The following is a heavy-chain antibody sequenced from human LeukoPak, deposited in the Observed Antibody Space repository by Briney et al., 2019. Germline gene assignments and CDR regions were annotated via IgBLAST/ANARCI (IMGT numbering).Heavy chain of an antibody. CDR3: ARGIGDAFDI. CDR2: VYYSGIT. Sequence: SETLSLTCSVSGGSISSYYWSWIRQPPGKGLEWIGYVYYSGITNYNPSLKSRLTISLDTSKSQFSLKLSSVTAADTALYYCARGIGDAFDIWGQGTVVTVSS. V-gene: IGHV4-59*08. J-gene: IGHJ3*02. CDR1: GGSISSYY. D-gene: IGHD2-15*01.